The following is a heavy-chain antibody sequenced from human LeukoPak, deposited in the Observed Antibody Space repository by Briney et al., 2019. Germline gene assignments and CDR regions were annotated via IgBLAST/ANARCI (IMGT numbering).Heavy chain of an antibody. CDR3: ATDILTGFLIGGAFDI. J-gene: IGHJ3*02. CDR2: FDPEDGET. Sequence: ASVKVSCKVSGYTLTELSMHWVRQAPGKGLEWMGGFDPEDGETIYAQKFQGRVTMTEGTSTDTAYMELSSLRSEDTAVYYCATDILTGFLIGGAFDIWGQGTMVTVSS. D-gene: IGHD3-9*01. CDR1: GYTLTELS. V-gene: IGHV1-24*01.